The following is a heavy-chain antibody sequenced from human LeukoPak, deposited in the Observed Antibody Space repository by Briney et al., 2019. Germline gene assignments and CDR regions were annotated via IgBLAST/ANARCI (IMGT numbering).Heavy chain of an antibody. CDR1: GFTFSSYS. CDR2: ISSSSSYI. Sequence: GGSLRLSCAASGFTFSSYSMNWVRQAPGKGLEWVSSISSSSSYIYCADSVKGRFTISRENAKNSLYLQMNSLRAEDTAVYYCARVVDGYGDYWGQGTLVTVSS. J-gene: IGHJ4*02. V-gene: IGHV3-21*01. CDR3: ARVVDGYGDY. D-gene: IGHD5-24*01.